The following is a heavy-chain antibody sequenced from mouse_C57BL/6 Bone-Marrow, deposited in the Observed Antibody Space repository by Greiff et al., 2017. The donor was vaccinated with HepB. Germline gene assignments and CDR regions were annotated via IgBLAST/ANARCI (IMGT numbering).Heavy chain of an antibody. CDR2: IDPENGDT. V-gene: IGHV14-4*01. CDR3: TTTAQDYAMDY. J-gene: IGHJ4*01. D-gene: IGHD3-2*02. Sequence: VHVKQSGAELVRPGASVKLSCTASGFNIKDDYMHWVKRRPEQGLEWIGWIDPENGDTEYASKFQGKATITADTSSNTAYLQLSSLTSEDTAVYYCTTTAQDYAMDYWGQGTSVTVSS. CDR1: GFNIKDDY.